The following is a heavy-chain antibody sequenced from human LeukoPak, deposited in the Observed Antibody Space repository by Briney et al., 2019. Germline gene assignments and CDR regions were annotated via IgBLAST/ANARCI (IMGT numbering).Heavy chain of an antibody. J-gene: IGHJ4*02. CDR1: GYSISSGYY. Sequence: SETLSLTCTVSGYSISSGYYWGWIRQSPGKGLEWIGSIYHSGSTYYNPSLKSRVTISVDTSKNQFSLKVNSVTAADTAVYYCARDNPYGSGTDYWGQGTLVTVSS. CDR2: IYHSGST. CDR3: ARDNPYGSGTDY. D-gene: IGHD3-10*01. V-gene: IGHV4-38-2*02.